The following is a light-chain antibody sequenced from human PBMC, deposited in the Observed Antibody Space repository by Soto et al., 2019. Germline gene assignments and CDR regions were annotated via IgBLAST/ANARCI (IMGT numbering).Light chain of an antibody. J-gene: IGLJ1*01. V-gene: IGLV2-14*01. CDR1: SSDVGGYNY. CDR3: TSYTSSYTDV. CDR2: EVS. Sequence: QSALAQPASVSGSPRQSITISCTGTSSDVGGYNYVSWYQHHPGKAPELLIYEVSNRPSGVSNRFSGSKSGNTASLTISGLQAEDEADYYCTSYTSSYTDVFGTGTKLTVL.